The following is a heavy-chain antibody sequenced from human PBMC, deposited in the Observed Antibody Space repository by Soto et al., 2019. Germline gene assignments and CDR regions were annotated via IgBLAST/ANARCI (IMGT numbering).Heavy chain of an antibody. CDR1: GYIFTDHY. V-gene: IGHV1-46*03. Sequence: QVQLVQSGAEVRKPGASVKVSCKTSGYIFTDHYIQWVRQAPGQGLEWMGMINPRDGGTTYRERFQVRVALTRDTSTSAVYTELSSLTPEDTAVYYCGRDSGDYYDDSNHPYNAFDKLGQGTLVTVSS. CDR2: INPRDGGT. J-gene: IGHJ3*02. D-gene: IGHD3-22*01. CDR3: GRDSGDYYDDSNHPYNAFDK.